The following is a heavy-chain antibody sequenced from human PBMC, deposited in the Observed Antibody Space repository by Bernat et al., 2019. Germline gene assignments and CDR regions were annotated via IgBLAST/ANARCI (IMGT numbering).Heavy chain of an antibody. CDR1: GFTFSSYW. V-gene: IGHV3-74*01. CDR2: INSDGSST. Sequence: EVQLVESGGGLVQPGGSLRLSCAASGFTFSSYWMHWVRQAPGKGLVWVSRINSDGSSTSYADSVQGRFTISRDNAKNTLYLQMNSLTAEDTAVYYCARVIMVRGVIIGAFDIWGQGKMVTVSS. CDR3: ARVIMVRGVIIGAFDI. D-gene: IGHD3-10*01. J-gene: IGHJ3*02.